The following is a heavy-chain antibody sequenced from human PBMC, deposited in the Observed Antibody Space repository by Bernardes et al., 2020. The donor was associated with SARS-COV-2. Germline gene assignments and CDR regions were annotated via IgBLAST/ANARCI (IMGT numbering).Heavy chain of an antibody. J-gene: IGHJ4*02. CDR2: VKSKTDGGTT. V-gene: IGHV3-15*01. CDR3: TTELTDIVLGY. Sequence: GGALRLSCAASGFTFSNAWVSWVRQAPGKGLEGVGRVKSKTDGGTTDYAAPVKGRFTISRDDSKNTLYLQMNSLKTEDTAVYYCTTELTDIVLGYWGQGTLVTVSS. CDR1: GFTFSNAW. D-gene: IGHD2-8*01.